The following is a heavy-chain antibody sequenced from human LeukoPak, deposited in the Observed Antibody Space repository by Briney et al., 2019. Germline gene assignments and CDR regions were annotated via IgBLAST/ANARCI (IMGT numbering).Heavy chain of an antibody. V-gene: IGHV4-59*01. Sequence: SETLSLTCTVSGGSISSYYWSWIRQPPGKGLEWIGYNYYSGSTNYNPSLKSRVTISVDTSKNQFSLKLSSVTAADTAVYYCARVRVYYGSGSLDYWGQGTLVTVSS. CDR3: ARVRVYYGSGSLDY. CDR1: GGSISSYY. CDR2: NYYSGST. J-gene: IGHJ4*02. D-gene: IGHD3-10*01.